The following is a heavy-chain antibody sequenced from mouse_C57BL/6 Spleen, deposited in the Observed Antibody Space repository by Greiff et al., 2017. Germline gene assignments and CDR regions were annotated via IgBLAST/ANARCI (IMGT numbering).Heavy chain of an antibody. Sequence: DVHLVESGGGLVKPGGSLKLSCAASGFTFSDYGMHWVRQAPEKGLEWVAYISSGSSTIYYADTVKGRFTISRDNAKNTLFLQMTSLRSEDTAMYYCARLGKYYFDYWGQGTTLTVSS. CDR1: GFTFSDYG. J-gene: IGHJ2*01. D-gene: IGHD4-1*01. CDR2: ISSGSSTI. V-gene: IGHV5-17*01. CDR3: ARLGKYYFDY.